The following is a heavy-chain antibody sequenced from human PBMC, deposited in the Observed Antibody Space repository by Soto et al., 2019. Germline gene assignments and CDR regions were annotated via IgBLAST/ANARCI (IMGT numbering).Heavy chain of an antibody. CDR1: GFTFGSDA. CDR3: ACGGYSYGYLMFPSPHHYDVLDF. CDR2: ISGSGGST. D-gene: IGHD5-18*01. Sequence: GGSLRLSCAASGFTFGSDAMSWVRQAPGKGLEWVSAISGSGGSTYYADSVKGRFTISRDNSKNTLYLQMSSLRAEDTAVYYCACGGYSYGYLMFPSPHHYDVLDFWGQRTTVPGSS. J-gene: IGHJ6*02. V-gene: IGHV3-23*01.